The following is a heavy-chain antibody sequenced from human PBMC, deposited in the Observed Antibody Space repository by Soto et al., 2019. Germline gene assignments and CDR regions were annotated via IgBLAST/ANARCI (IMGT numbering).Heavy chain of an antibody. V-gene: IGHV1-18*01. J-gene: IGHJ6*03. CDR2: ISAYNGNT. CDR3: ARVLWFGEVYYYYMDV. D-gene: IGHD3-10*01. Sequence: GASLKVSCKASGYTFTSYGISWVRQAPGQGLEWMGWISAYNGNTNYAQKLQGRVTMTTDTSTSTAYMELRSLRSDDTAVYYCARVLWFGEVYYYYMDVWGKGTTVTVSS. CDR1: GYTFTSYG.